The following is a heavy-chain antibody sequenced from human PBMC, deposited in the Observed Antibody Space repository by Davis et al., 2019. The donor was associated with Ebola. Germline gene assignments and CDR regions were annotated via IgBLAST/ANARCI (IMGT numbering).Heavy chain of an antibody. CDR2: IYYSGST. V-gene: IGHV4-61*01. D-gene: IGHD3-22*01. J-gene: IGHJ3*02. CDR3: AREAYYYDSSGYNKGAFDI. CDR1: GGSISSSSYY. Sequence: SETLSLTCTVSGGSISSSSYYWSWIRQPPGKGLEWIGYIYYSGSTNYNPSLKSRVTISVDTSKNQFSLKLSSMTAADTAVYYCAREAYYYDSSGYNKGAFDIWGQGTMVTVSS.